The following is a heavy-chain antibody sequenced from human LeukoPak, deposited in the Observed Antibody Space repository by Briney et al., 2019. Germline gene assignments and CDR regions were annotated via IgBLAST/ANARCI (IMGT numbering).Heavy chain of an antibody. D-gene: IGHD2-8*01. V-gene: IGHV3-48*02. CDR3: ARNPAGVGDY. CDR1: GFTFSTYN. J-gene: IGHJ4*02. CDR2: ISSGSRII. Sequence: GGSLRLSCAASGFTFSTYNMNWVRQAPGKGLEWVSFISSGSRIIYYADSVKGRFTVSRDNAKNSLYLQMNSLRDEDTAVYYCARNPAGVGDYWGQGTLVTVSS.